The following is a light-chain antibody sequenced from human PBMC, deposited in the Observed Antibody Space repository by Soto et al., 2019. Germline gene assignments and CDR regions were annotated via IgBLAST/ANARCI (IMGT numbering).Light chain of an antibody. CDR3: SSYTDTGTLV. V-gene: IGLV2-14*03. J-gene: IGLJ2*01. CDR2: DVT. CDR1: RSDVGDYDY. Sequence: QSALNQPASVSGSPGQSITISCTGTRSDVGDYDYVSWYQQHPGNAPKLMIYDVTNRPSGVSDRFSGSKSGNTASLTISGLRVEDGADYYCSSYTDTGTLVFGGGTKLTVL.